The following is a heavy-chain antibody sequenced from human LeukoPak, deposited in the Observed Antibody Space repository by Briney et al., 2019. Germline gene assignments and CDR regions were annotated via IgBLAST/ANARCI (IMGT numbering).Heavy chain of an antibody. J-gene: IGHJ4*02. CDR2: ISNIGTYI. V-gene: IGHV3-21*01. CDR3: ARLNSGSTSYYFDY. Sequence: GGSLRLSCAASGFTFSSYSINWVRQAPGKGLEWVSSISNIGTYIYYPDSLKDRFTISRDNAKNSVYLQMNSLRAEDTAMYYCARLNSGSTSYYFDYWGQGTLVTVSS. CDR1: GFTFSSYS. D-gene: IGHD6-19*01.